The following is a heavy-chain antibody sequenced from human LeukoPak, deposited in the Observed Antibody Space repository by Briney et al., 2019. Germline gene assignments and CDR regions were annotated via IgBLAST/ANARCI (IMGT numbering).Heavy chain of an antibody. CDR3: AKGHTYGMI. V-gene: IGHV3-11*01. CDR2: ISRSGTTM. CDR1: GFTFGDYY. J-gene: IGHJ4*02. D-gene: IGHD5-18*01. Sequence: GGSLRLSCAASGFTFGDYYMTWIRQTPGKGPEWLSYISRSGTTMEYADSVKGRFTISRDNAKDTLFLQMNSLGAEDTAVYYCAKGHTYGMIWGQGTLVTVSS.